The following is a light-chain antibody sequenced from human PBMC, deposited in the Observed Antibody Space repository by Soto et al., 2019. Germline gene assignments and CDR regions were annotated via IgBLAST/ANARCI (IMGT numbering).Light chain of an antibody. CDR3: QQYVSSPWA. CDR1: QSVSSSF. CDR2: GAS. J-gene: IGKJ1*01. V-gene: IGKV3-20*01. Sequence: ELVMTQSPVTLSVSPGARATLSCRASQSVSSSFLAWYQQKAGQAPRLIIYGASRRATGIPDRFSGSGSGTDLTITISRLESEDFEVYYCQQYVSSPWAFGQGTKVDIK.